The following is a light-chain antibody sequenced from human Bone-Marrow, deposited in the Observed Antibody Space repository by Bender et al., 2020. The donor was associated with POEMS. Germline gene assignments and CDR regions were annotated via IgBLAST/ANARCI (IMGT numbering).Light chain of an antibody. J-gene: IGLJ3*02. CDR3: YSVADNFHWV. CDR1: NIGSKN. Sequence: SYVLTQPPSVSVAPGKTARITCGGNNIGSKNVHWYQQKPGQAPVLVIYYDSDRPSGIPERFSGSSSGTTVTLTISGAQVDDEADYYCYSVADNFHWVFGGGTKLTVL. V-gene: IGLV3-21*01. CDR2: YDS.